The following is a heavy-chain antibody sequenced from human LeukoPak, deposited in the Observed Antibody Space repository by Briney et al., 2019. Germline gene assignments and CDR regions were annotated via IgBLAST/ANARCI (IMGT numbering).Heavy chain of an antibody. J-gene: IGHJ4*02. CDR1: GYTFTGYY. V-gene: IGHV1-2*02. Sequence: LGASVKVSCKASGYTFTGYYIHWVRQAPGQGLEWMGWISPNSGGTNYAQKFQGRVTMTRDTSITTAYMEMYSLRSDDTAVYYCVRTPRNTPHYWGQGTLVTVSS. CDR2: ISPNSGGT. CDR3: VRTPRNTPHY.